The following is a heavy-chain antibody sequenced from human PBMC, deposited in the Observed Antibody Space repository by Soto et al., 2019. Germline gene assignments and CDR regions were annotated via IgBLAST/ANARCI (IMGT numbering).Heavy chain of an antibody. CDR2: LNGGNGNT. Sequence: QVQLVQSGAEVKRPGASVKVFCKASGYTFTTHTMHWVRQAPGQGLEWMGWLNGGNGNTKYSQQFQGSVTFTRDTFASTAYMELSSLRSEDTAVYYCTRLETDYWGQGNLVSGSS. V-gene: IGHV1-3*01. CDR1: GYTFTTHT. CDR3: TRLETDY. J-gene: IGHJ4*02.